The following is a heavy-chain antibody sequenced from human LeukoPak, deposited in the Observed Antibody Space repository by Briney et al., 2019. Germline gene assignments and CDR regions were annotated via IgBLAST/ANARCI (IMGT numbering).Heavy chain of an antibody. V-gene: IGHV4-30-4*01. Sequence: SQTLSLTCTVSGASISSGDYYWSWIRQPPGKGLEWIGYIHYSGNSYYNLSLKSRVTISIDTSKNQFSLKLSSVTAADTAVYYCARPKGRGCNGGTCYTDWFDPWGQGTLVTVSS. J-gene: IGHJ5*02. CDR3: ARPKGRGCNGGTCYTDWFDP. CDR2: IHYSGNS. D-gene: IGHD2-15*01. CDR1: GASISSGDYY.